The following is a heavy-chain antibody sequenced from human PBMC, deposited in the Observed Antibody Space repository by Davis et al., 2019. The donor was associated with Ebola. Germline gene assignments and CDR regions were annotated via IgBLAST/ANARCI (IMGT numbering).Heavy chain of an antibody. CDR1: GFTFSSYA. V-gene: IGHV3-23*01. Sequence: PGGSLRLSCAASGFTFSSYAMSWVRQAPGKGLEWVSAISGSDGTTYYADSVKGRFTISRDNSKNTLYVQMTSLRAEDTALYYCAKGRRQGYGSNYYYYDGMDVWGQGTTVTVSS. J-gene: IGHJ6*02. CDR2: ISGSDGTT. D-gene: IGHD3-10*01. CDR3: AKGRRQGYGSNYYYYDGMDV.